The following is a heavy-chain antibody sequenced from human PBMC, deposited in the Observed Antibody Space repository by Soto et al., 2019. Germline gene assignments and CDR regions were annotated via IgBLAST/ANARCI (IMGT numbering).Heavy chain of an antibody. Sequence: WGSLRLSCAASGFIFNSYGIHCVRHSPFKGLEWVAVIWSDGSKKYYADSVKGRFTISRDSSENTLYLQMNSLRAEDTAVYFCVRDYFGSGSFLSDYWGQGTLVTVSS. D-gene: IGHD3-10*01. CDR2: IWSDGSKK. CDR1: GFIFNSYG. V-gene: IGHV3-33*01. CDR3: VRDYFGSGSFLSDY. J-gene: IGHJ4*02.